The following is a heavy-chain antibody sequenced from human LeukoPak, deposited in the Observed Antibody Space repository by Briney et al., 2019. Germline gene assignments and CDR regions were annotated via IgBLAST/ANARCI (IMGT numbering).Heavy chain of an antibody. D-gene: IGHD3-10*01. J-gene: IGHJ4*02. V-gene: IGHV3-21*01. CDR3: AREDGTWFGELSTPFPDY. CDR2: ISSSSSYI. Sequence: GGSLRLSCAASGFTFSSYSMNWVRQAPGKGLEWVSSISSSSSYIYYADSVKGRFTISRDNAKNTLYLQMNSLRAEDTAVYYCAREDGTWFGELSTPFPDYWGQGTLVTVSS. CDR1: GFTFSSYS.